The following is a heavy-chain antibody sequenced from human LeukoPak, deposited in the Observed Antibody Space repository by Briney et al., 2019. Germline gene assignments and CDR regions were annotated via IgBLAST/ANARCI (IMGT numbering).Heavy chain of an antibody. Sequence: GGSLRLSCAASGFTFSNYAMRWVRQAPGKGLEWVSGISGSGDSTYYADSVKGRFTISRDNSKNTLYLQMNSLRAEDTALYYCARALYSGYEENWFDPWGQGTLVTVSS. D-gene: IGHD5-12*01. CDR1: GFTFSNYA. V-gene: IGHV3-23*01. CDR3: ARALYSGYEENWFDP. J-gene: IGHJ5*02. CDR2: ISGSGDST.